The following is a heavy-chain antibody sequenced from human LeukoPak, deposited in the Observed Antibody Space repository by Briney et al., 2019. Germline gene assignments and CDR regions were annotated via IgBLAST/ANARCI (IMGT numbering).Heavy chain of an antibody. J-gene: IGHJ5*02. Sequence: PSQTLSLTCTVSGGSISSGGYYWSWIRQHPGKGLEWIGYIYYSGSTYYNPSLKSRVTISVDTSKNQFSLKLSSVTAADTAVYYCARFNIAAAANWFDPWGQGTLVTVTS. CDR1: GGSISSGGYY. CDR3: ARFNIAAAANWFDP. D-gene: IGHD6-13*01. CDR2: IYYSGST. V-gene: IGHV4-31*03.